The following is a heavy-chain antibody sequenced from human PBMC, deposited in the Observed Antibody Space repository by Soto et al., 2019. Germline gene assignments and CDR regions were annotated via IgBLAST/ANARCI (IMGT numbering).Heavy chain of an antibody. V-gene: IGHV1-69*06. Sequence: SVKVSFKASGGTFSNYAISWLRQAPGQGLEWMGRIISIFGTANYAQKFQGRVTITADKSTSTAYMELSSLRSEDTAVYYCAIQRLYCSGGNCFSISDYYYYGLDVWGQGTTVTVSS. CDR2: IISIFGTA. J-gene: IGHJ6*02. D-gene: IGHD2-15*01. CDR3: AIQRLYCSGGNCFSISDYYYYGLDV. CDR1: GGTFSNYA.